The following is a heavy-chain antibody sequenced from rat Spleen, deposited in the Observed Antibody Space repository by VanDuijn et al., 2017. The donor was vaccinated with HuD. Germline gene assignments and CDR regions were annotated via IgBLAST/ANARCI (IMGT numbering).Heavy chain of an antibody. CDR3: ARHGGLRNWFAY. Sequence: EVRLLESGGDLVQPGRSLKVSCAASGFTFSNFDMAWVRQAPTKGLEWVASISTSADTTYYRDSVKGRFTVSRDDAKSTLYLQMDSLRSEDTATYYCARHGGLRNWFAYWGQGTLVTVSS. CDR2: ISTSADTT. J-gene: IGHJ3*01. CDR1: GFTFSNFD. V-gene: IGHV5-25*01.